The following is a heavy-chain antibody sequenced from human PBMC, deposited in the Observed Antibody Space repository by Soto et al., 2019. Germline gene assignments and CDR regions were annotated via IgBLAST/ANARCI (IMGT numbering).Heavy chain of an antibody. J-gene: IGHJ4*02. D-gene: IGHD6-6*01. CDR3: ARDSVGRIAARVWC. Sequence: GGSLRLSCAASGFTFSSYSMNWVRQAPGKGLEWVSSISSSSSYIYYADSVKGRFTISRDNAKNSLYLQMNSLRAEDTAVYYCARDSVGRIAARVWCWGQGTLVTVSS. CDR2: ISSSSSYI. CDR1: GFTFSSYS. V-gene: IGHV3-21*01.